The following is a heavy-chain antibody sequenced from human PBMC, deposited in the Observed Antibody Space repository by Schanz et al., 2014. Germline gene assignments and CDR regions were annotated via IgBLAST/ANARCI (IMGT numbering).Heavy chain of an antibody. V-gene: IGHV3-23*01. Sequence: DVHLLESGGGLVQPGGSLRLSCAASGFTFSTHAMSWVRQAPGKGLEWVSLISDSGDTAYYADSVKGRFTISRDNFKGALYLQMSSLRAEDTAVYYCAKSLESCPGGRCSRGYFDYWGQGTLVTVSS. CDR2: ISDSGDTA. CDR3: AKSLESCPGGRCSRGYFDY. J-gene: IGHJ4*02. CDR1: GFTFSTHA. D-gene: IGHD2-8*02.